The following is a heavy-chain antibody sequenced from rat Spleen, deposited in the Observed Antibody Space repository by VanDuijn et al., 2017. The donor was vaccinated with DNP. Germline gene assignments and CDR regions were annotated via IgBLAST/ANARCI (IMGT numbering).Heavy chain of an antibody. CDR2: ISTSGGIT. CDR3: ARTYNSGYGGFAY. Sequence: EVQLVESGGGLVQAGRSLKLSCAASGFTFSNSDMAWVRQAPTKGLEWVASISTSGGITYYRDSVKGRFTISRDNAKSTLYLQMNSLRSEDMATYYCARTYNSGYGGFAYWGQGTLVTVSS. CDR1: GFTFSNSD. D-gene: IGHD4-3*01. J-gene: IGHJ3*01. V-gene: IGHV5S23*01.